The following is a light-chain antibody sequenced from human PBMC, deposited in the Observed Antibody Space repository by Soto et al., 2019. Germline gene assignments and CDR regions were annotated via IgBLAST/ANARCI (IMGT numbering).Light chain of an antibody. Sequence: EIVMTQSPATLSVSPGERATLSCRASQSVSSNLAWYQQKPGRAPRLLIYGASTRVTGVPARFSGSGSGTEFTLGISSLQSEDFTVYYCQLYNNWPPWAFGQGTKVVLK. CDR3: QLYNNWPPWA. CDR2: GAS. V-gene: IGKV3-15*01. CDR1: QSVSSN. J-gene: IGKJ1*01.